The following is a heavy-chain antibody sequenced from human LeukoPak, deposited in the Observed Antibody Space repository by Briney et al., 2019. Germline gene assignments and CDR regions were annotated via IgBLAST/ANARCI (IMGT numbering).Heavy chain of an antibody. D-gene: IGHD3-10*01. CDR1: GFIFSTYE. J-gene: IGHJ3*02. Sequence: GGSLRLSCVASGFIFSTYEMNWVRQAPGKGLEWLSYISYSGRTIYYADSVKGRFTISRDNAKNSLYLQINSLRAEDTAVYYCAREKGTLIRAMAFEMWGQGTMVTVSS. V-gene: IGHV3-48*03. CDR3: AREKGTLIRAMAFEM. CDR2: ISYSGRTI.